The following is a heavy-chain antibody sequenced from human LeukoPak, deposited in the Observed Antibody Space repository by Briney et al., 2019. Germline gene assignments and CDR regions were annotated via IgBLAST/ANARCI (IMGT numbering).Heavy chain of an antibody. Sequence: SETLSLTCTVSGGSISSGYYYWSWLRQPPGKGLEGFGHIYYSGSTYYNPSLKSRVTISVDTSKNQFSLKLSSVTAADTAVYYCARVINYAILTGYFFDYWGQGALVTVSS. J-gene: IGHJ4*02. D-gene: IGHD3-9*01. V-gene: IGHV4-30-4*01. CDR2: IYYSGST. CDR1: GGSISSGYYY. CDR3: ARVINYAILTGYFFDY.